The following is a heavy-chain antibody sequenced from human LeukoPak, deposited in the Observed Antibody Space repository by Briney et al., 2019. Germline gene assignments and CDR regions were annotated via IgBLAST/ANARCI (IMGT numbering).Heavy chain of an antibody. D-gene: IGHD3-22*01. J-gene: IGHJ4*02. CDR3: AKDLYDSSGYHPPNFDY. CDR1: GFTFSSYA. V-gene: IGHV3-23*01. Sequence: GGSLRLSCAASGFTFSSYAMSWVRQAPGKGLEWVSAISGSGGSKYYADSVKGRFTISRDNSKNTLYLQMNSLRAEDTAVYYCAKDLYDSSGYHPPNFDYWGQGTLVTVSS. CDR2: ISGSGGSK.